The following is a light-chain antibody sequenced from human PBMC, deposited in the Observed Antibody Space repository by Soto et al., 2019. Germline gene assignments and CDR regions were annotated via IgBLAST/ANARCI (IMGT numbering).Light chain of an antibody. V-gene: IGKV1-6*01. CDR3: LQDYNYPRT. J-gene: IGKJ1*01. CDR2: EAS. CDR1: QDIGKD. Sequence: AIQMTQSPSSLSASVGDRVTLTCRASQDIGKDLGWYQQKPGEATKLLIFEASTVQTGVPSRFSGSGSGTDFTLTISSLQPEDFATYFCLQDYNYPRTFGQGTTVALK.